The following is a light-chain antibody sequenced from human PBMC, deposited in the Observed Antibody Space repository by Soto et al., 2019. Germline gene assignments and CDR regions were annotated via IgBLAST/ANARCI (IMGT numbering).Light chain of an antibody. CDR2: ANT. CDR1: SSNIRAGYD. V-gene: IGLV1-40*01. Sequence: QSVLTQPPSVSGAPGQRITISCTGSSSNIRAGYDVHWYQQLPGTAPKLLIYANTNRPSGVPGRFSGSKSGASASLAITGLPVEDEADYYCQSYDSSLSASVFGGGTKLTVL. J-gene: IGLJ2*01. CDR3: QSYDSSLSASV.